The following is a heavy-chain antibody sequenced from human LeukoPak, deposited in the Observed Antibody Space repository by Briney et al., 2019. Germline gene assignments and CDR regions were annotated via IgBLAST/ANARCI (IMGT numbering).Heavy chain of an antibody. CDR1: GFTFTTSA. CDR3: AAASNYYDRSNYYSYAMDV. J-gene: IGHJ6*02. D-gene: IGHD3-22*01. Sequence: SVKVSFKASGFTFTTSAVQWVRQARGQRLEWIGWIVVGSGNTNYAQKFQERVTITRDMSTSTVYMDLSSQRSEDTAVYYCAAASNYYDRSNYYSYAMDVWGQGTTVTVSS. V-gene: IGHV1-58*01. CDR2: IVVGSGNT.